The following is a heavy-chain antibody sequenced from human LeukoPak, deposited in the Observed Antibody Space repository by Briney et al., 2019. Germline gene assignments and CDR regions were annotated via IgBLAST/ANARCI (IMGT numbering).Heavy chain of an antibody. V-gene: IGHV4-39*07. CDR3: ARDQLYHYYMDV. CDR1: GGSISSSSYY. D-gene: IGHD1-1*01. Sequence: PSETLSLTCTVSGGSISSSSYYWGWIRQPPGKGLEWIGSIYYSGSTYYNPSLKSRVTISVDTSKNQFSLKLSSVTAADTAVYYCARDQLYHYYMDVWGKGTTVTVSS. CDR2: IYYSGST. J-gene: IGHJ6*03.